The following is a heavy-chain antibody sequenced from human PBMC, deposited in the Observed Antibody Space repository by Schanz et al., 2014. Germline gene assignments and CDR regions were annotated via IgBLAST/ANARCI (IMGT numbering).Heavy chain of an antibody. CDR2: ININTGNP. CDR3: TTETIAMACTFSI. J-gene: IGHJ4*02. CDR1: GYTFTSYA. Sequence: QVQVIQSGPEVKKPGASVKVSCKASGYTFTSYAMNWVRQAPGQGLEWVGWININTGNPTYAQGFTGRFVFSFDTSVSTASLQISSLKAEDTAAYYCTTETIAMACTFSIWGQGTLVTVSS. V-gene: IGHV7-4-1*02. D-gene: IGHD6-19*01.